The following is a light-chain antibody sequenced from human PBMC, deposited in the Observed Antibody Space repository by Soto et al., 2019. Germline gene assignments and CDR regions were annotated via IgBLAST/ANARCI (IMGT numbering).Light chain of an antibody. CDR3: QHPGT. J-gene: IGKJ2*02. CDR1: QSVSSY. V-gene: IGKV3-11*01. Sequence: EIVLTQSPATLSLSPGERATLSCRASQSVSSYLAWYQQKPGQAPRLLIYDASNRTTGIPARFSGSGSGTDFTLTISSLEPEDFEVYYCQHPGTFGQGTKLEIK. CDR2: DAS.